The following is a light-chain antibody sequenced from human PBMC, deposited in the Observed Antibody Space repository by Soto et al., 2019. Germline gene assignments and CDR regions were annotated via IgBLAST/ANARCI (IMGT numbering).Light chain of an antibody. J-gene: IGKJ3*01. CDR1: QSVSSSY. Sequence: ESVLTQSPGTLSLSPGERATLSCRASQSVSSSYSAWYQQKPGQAPRLLIYGASRRATGIPDRFGGSGSGTVFSHTIRRLQPEVFAVYYCQQYGTSPFTFGPGTKVDIK. CDR2: GAS. V-gene: IGKV3-20*01. CDR3: QQYGTSPFT.